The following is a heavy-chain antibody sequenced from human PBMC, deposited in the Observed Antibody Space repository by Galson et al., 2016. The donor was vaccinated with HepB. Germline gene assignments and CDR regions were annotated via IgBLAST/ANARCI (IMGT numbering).Heavy chain of an antibody. CDR3: SKAARNQRYSTGTTLRVRVTFARSSSKNMLYLKMKGLDAEATAVYCCAEAASNVGYRSGMDV. J-gene: IGHJ6*02. CDR2: ISHDGTNK. Sequence: SLRLSCAASGFTFGSYGMHWVRQAPGKGLEWVAVISHDGTNKYYTDSVKGRFTISRDNPKNTLYLQMNSLRVEDTAVYHCSKAARNQRYSTGTTLRVRVTFARSSSKNMLYLKMKGLDAEATAVYCCAEAASNVGYRSGMDVWGQGTTVTVSS. CDR1: GFTFGSYG. D-gene: IGHD1-14*01. V-gene: IGHV3-30*18.